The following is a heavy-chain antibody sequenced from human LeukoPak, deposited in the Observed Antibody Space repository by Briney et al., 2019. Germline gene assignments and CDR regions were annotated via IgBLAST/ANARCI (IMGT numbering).Heavy chain of an antibody. V-gene: IGHV3-23*01. CDR2: IVGSGSTT. Sequence: GGSLRLSCAASEFTFRSHVMSWVRQAPGKGLEWISAIVGSGSTTHYADSVKGRFTISRDNSKNTLYLQMNSLRAEDTAVYYCAKDPDYYGSGSPLNYWGQGTLVTVSS. CDR1: EFTFRSHV. D-gene: IGHD3-10*01. J-gene: IGHJ4*02. CDR3: AKDPDYYGSGSPLNY.